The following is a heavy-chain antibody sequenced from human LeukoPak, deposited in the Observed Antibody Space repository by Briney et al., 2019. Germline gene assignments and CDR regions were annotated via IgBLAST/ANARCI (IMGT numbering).Heavy chain of an antibody. D-gene: IGHD4-17*01. CDR3: ARGDCGVLYIDY. CDR1: GFTFSSHS. V-gene: IGHV3-21*01. J-gene: IGHJ4*02. Sequence: GGSLRLSCAASGFTFSSHSMNWVRQAPGKGLEWISSISSSGSHIFQVDSVKGRFTISRDNARHALYLQMSSLRAEDTAVYYCARGDCGVLYIDYGGRGTLVTVSS. CDR2: ISSSGSHI.